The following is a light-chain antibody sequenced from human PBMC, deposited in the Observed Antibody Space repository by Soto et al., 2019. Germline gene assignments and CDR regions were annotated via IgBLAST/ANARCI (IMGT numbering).Light chain of an antibody. CDR1: QSVGTY. CDR2: DAS. V-gene: IGKV3-11*01. J-gene: IGKJ4*01. Sequence: EIVLTQSPATLSLAPGERATLSCRASQSVGTYLAWYQQKPGQVPRLLIYDASDRATGIPARFSGSGSGTDFTLTISSLEPEDFAVYYCQHRSNWPLTFGGGTKVEIK. CDR3: QHRSNWPLT.